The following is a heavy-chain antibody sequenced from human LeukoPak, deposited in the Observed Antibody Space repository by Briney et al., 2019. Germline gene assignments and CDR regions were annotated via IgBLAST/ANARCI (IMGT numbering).Heavy chain of an antibody. D-gene: IGHD3-22*01. CDR3: ARIIGVVVNYYFDY. J-gene: IGHJ4*02. CDR2: IYHSGST. Sequence: SETLSLTCAVSGGSISSSNWWSWVRQPPGKGLEWIGEIYHSGSTNYNPSLKSRVTISVDKSKDQFSLKLSSVTAADTAVYYCARIIGVVVNYYFDYWGQGTLVTVSS. CDR1: GGSISSSNW. V-gene: IGHV4-4*02.